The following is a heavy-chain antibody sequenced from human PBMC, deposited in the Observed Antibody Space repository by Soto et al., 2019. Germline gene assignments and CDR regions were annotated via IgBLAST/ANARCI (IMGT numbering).Heavy chain of an antibody. V-gene: IGHV3-30*18. CDR3: AKSGESNSLTY. J-gene: IGHJ4*02. Sequence: QVQLVESGGGVVQPGRSLRLSCAASGFTFSSYGMHWVRQAPGKGLEWVAVISYDGSNKYYADSVKGRFTISRDNSKNTLSLQMNSLRAEDTAVYYCAKSGESNSLTYWGQGTLVTVSS. CDR1: GFTFSSYG. D-gene: IGHD1-1*01. CDR2: ISYDGSNK.